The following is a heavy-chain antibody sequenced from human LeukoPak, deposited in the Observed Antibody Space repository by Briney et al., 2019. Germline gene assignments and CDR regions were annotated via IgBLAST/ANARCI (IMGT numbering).Heavy chain of an antibody. D-gene: IGHD6-13*01. CDR3: APAGYSSSWYEPWFDP. CDR1: GYTFTSYG. V-gene: IGHV1-18*01. CDR2: ISAYNGNT. Sequence: ASVKVSCKASGYTFTSYGISWVRQAPGQGLEWMGWISAYNGNTNYAQKLQGRVTMTTDTSTSTAYMELRSLRSDDTAVYYCAPAGYSSSWYEPWFDPWGQGTLVTVSP. J-gene: IGHJ5*02.